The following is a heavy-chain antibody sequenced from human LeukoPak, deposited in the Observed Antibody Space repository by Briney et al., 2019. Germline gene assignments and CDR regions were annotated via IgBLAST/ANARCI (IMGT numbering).Heavy chain of an antibody. J-gene: IGHJ4*02. CDR3: ARDGYYYFDY. CDR2: IYYSGST. Sequence: SETLSLTCTVSGGSISSGGYYWSWIRQPPGKGLEWIGYIYYSGSTNYNPSLKSRVTISVDTSKNQFSLKLSSVTAADTAVYYCARDGYYYFDYWGQGTLVTVSS. CDR1: GGSISSGGYY. V-gene: IGHV4-61*08. D-gene: IGHD6-13*01.